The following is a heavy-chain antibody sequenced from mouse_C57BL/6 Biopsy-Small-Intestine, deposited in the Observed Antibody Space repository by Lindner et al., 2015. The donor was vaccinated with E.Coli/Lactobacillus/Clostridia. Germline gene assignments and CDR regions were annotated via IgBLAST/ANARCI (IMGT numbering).Heavy chain of an antibody. Sequence: SVKVSCKASGYTFTGYYMHWVRQAPGQGLEWMGWISANSGETSYAQMFQGRVTLTRDTSISTVYMELSSLTSDDTAVYYCASDYCSGPTCYLKNSFDPWGQGTLVTVSS. CDR2: ISANSGET. D-gene: IGHD2-1*01. CDR3: ASDYCSGPTCYLKNSFDP. CDR1: GYTFTGYY. V-gene: IGHV1-22*01. J-gene: IGHJ4*01.